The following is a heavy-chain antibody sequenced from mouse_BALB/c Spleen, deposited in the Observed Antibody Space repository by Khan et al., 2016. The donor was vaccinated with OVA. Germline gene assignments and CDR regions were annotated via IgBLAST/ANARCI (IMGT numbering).Heavy chain of an antibody. CDR2: IWSDGST. J-gene: IGHJ4*01. Sequence: VQLQESGPGLAAPSQSLSITCTISGFSLTNYGVHWVRQPPGKGLEWLVVIWSDGSTNYNSVLKSRLTITKDNSQSQVFLKMNSLQTEDTAIYFCARQPYYHYNTMDYWGQGTSVTVSS. CDR3: ARQPYYHYNTMDY. D-gene: IGHD2-10*01. V-gene: IGHV2-6-1*01. CDR1: GFSLTNYG.